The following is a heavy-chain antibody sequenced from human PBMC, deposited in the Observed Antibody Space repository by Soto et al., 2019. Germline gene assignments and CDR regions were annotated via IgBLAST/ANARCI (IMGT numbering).Heavy chain of an antibody. J-gene: IGHJ4*02. Sequence: QVQLVQSGAEVKKPGASVSVSCKASGYTFTGDYLHWVRQAPGQGLEWMAWINPKSGYTKSAQKFQARVTLTRDTAISTAYMELRSLRSEDTAVYCCARYTGSNSRLDSWGQGTRVTVSS. CDR1: GYTFTGDY. V-gene: IGHV1-2*02. CDR3: ARYTGSNSRLDS. D-gene: IGHD1-26*01. CDR2: INPKSGYT.